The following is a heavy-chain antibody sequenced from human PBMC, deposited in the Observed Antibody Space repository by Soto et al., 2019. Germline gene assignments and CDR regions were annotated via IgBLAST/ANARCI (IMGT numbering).Heavy chain of an antibody. CDR3: ASSRGAMWTTPTTSVY. J-gene: IGHJ4*02. V-gene: IGHV4-39*01. D-gene: IGHD4-17*01. Sequence: SEALFLTYTVSGGSISSSIYYLGWIRQPPGKELEWIGSIYYSGSTYYNPSLKSGVTISVDTSKNQFSLKLSSVTAADTAVYYCASSRGAMWTTPTTSVYCGKGPFVTVSS. CDR1: GGSISSSIYY. CDR2: IYYSGST.